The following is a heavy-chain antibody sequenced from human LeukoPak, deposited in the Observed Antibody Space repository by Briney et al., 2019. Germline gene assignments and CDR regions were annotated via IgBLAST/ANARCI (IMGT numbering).Heavy chain of an antibody. CDR1: GGSISSYY. J-gene: IGHJ4*02. D-gene: IGHD3-22*01. CDR3: ARTLYYYDSSGYSTPSFDY. CDR2: IYYSGNT. Sequence: SETLSLTCTVSGGSISSYYWSWIRQPPGKGLEWIGYIYYSGNTNYNPSLKTRVTISVDTSKNQFSLKLSSVTAADTAVYYCARTLYYYDSSGYSTPSFDYWGQGTLVTVSS. V-gene: IGHV4-59*01.